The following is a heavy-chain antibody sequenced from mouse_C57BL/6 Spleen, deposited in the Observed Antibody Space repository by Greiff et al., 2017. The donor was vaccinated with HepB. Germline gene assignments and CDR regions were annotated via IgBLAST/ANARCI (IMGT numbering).Heavy chain of an antibody. CDR1: GYAFSSSW. D-gene: IGHD2-5*01. CDR2: IYPGDGDT. Sequence: VKLQQSGPELVKPGASVKISCKASGYAFSSSWMNWVKQRPGKGLEWIGRIYPGDGDTNYNGKFKGKATLTADKSSSTAYMQLSSLTSEDSAVYFCARGYSNYGGYFDYWGQGTTLTVSS. J-gene: IGHJ2*01. CDR3: ARGYSNYGGYFDY. V-gene: IGHV1-82*01.